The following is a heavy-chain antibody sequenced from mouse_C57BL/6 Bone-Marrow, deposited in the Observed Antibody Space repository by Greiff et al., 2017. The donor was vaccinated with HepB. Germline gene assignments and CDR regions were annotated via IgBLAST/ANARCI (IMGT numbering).Heavy chain of an antibody. Sequence: EVMLVESGGGLVQPGGSLKLSCAASGFTFSDHYMYWVRQTPEKRLEWVAYISNGGGSTYYPDTVKGRFTISRDNAKNTLYLQMSRLKSEDTAMYYCARHDYYGSSYYAMDYWGQGTSVTVSS. CDR2: ISNGGGST. CDR1: GFTFSDHY. J-gene: IGHJ4*01. CDR3: ARHDYYGSSYYAMDY. D-gene: IGHD1-1*01. V-gene: IGHV5-12*01.